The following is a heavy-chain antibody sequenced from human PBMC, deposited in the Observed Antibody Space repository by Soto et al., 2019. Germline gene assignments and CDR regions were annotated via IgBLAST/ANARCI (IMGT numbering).Heavy chain of an antibody. Sequence: ASVKVYCKASGYTFTNYGIFWVRQAPGQGLEWMGWIYPYNGNTNYAQKLQGRVTLTTDTSTSTAYMDLRSLRSDDTAIYYCAGYVMAFRGGASWGTGPLVSVS. CDR3: AGYVMAFRGGAS. CDR2: IYPYNGNT. V-gene: IGHV1-18*01. CDR1: GYTFTNYG. D-gene: IGHD3-16*01. J-gene: IGHJ5*02.